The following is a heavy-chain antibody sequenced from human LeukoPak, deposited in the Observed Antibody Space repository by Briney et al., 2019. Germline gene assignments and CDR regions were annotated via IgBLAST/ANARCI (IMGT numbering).Heavy chain of an antibody. CDR1: GYTFTSYA. D-gene: IGHD4-17*01. CDR2: INAGNGNT. J-gene: IGHJ4*02. CDR3: ARTTVTRTDYYFDY. V-gene: IGHV1-3*01. Sequence: ASVNVSCTASGYTFTSYAMHWVRQAPGQRLEWMGWINAGNGNTKYSQKSQGRVTITRDTSASTAYMELSSLRSEDTAVYYCARTTVTRTDYYFDYWGQGTLVTVSS.